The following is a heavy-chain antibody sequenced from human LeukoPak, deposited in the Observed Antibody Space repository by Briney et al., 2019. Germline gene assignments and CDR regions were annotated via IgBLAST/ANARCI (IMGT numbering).Heavy chain of an antibody. CDR3: AKDLDGDYGGIEY. Sequence: PGGSLRLSRAASGFPFSTFAMTGFRRPPGRGWEWVSVIRGSSISPYYAASVKGQFTISRDNSKNTVYLQMNGLRAEDTAIYYCAKDLDGDYGGIEYWGQGTLVTVSS. D-gene: IGHD4-17*01. CDR2: IRGSSISP. V-gene: IGHV3-23*01. J-gene: IGHJ4*02. CDR1: GFPFSTFA.